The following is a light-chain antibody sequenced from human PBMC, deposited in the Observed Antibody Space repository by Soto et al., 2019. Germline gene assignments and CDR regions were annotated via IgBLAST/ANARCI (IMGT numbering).Light chain of an antibody. CDR3: QQYYSYPA. Sequence: AIRMTQSPSSFSASTGDRVTITCRASQGISSHLAWYQQKPGKAPKLLIYAASTLQSGVPSRFSGSGSGTDFTLTISCLQSEDFATYYCQQYYSYPAFGQGTRLEIK. J-gene: IGKJ5*01. CDR2: AAS. V-gene: IGKV1-8*01. CDR1: QGISSH.